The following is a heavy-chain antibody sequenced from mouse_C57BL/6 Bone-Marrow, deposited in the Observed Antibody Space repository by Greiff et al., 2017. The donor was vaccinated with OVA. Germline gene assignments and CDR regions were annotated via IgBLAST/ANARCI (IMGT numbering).Heavy chain of an antibody. V-gene: IGHV1-81*01. CDR2: IYPRSGNT. J-gene: IGHJ1*03. D-gene: IGHD1-1*01. Sequence: QVQLQQSGAELARPGASVKLSCKASGYTFTSYGISWVKQRTGQGLEWIGEIYPRSGNTYYNEKFKGKATLTADKSSSTAYMELRSLTSEDSAVYFCARGPMYYYGSPDWYFDVWGTGTTVTVSS. CDR1: GYTFTSYG. CDR3: ARGPMYYYGSPDWYFDV.